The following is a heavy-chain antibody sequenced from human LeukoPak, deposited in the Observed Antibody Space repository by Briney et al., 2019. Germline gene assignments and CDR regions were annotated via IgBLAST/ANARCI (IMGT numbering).Heavy chain of an antibody. CDR2: IYPGDSDT. CDR1: GYSFTSYW. D-gene: IGHD6-19*01. Sequence: GESLKISCKGSGYSFTSYWIGWVRQMPGKGLEWLGIIYPGDSDTRYSPSFQGQVTILADKSISTAYPQWSSLKASDTAMYYCARGSGWTYYYMDVWGKGTTVTVSS. J-gene: IGHJ6*03. V-gene: IGHV5-51*01. CDR3: ARGSGWTYYYMDV.